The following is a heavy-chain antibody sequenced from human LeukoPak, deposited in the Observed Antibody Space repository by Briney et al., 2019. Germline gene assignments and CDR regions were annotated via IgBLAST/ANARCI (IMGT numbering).Heavy chain of an antibody. D-gene: IGHD2-2*01. CDR3: ARGNPSSISWKNYYYYMDV. Sequence: PSETLSLTCAVHGGSFSGYYWSWIRQPPGKGLEWIGEINHSGSTNYNPSLKSRVTISVETSKNQFSLKLSSVTAADTDVYYCARGNPSSISWKNYYYYMDVWGKGTTVTVSS. CDR1: GGSFSGYY. CDR2: INHSGST. J-gene: IGHJ6*03. V-gene: IGHV4-34*01.